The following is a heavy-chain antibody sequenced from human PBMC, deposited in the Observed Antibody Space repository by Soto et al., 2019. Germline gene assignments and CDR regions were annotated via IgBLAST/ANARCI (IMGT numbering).Heavy chain of an antibody. J-gene: IGHJ5*02. V-gene: IGHV2-5*02. D-gene: IGHD6-13*01. CDR3: AHRRVGAGEQQVGYWFDP. Sequence: QITLKESGPTLVKPTQTLTLTCTFSGFSLSTSGVGVGWIRQPPGKALECLALIYSDDDKRYSPSLKSRLTFTKDTAKKQVVLTMTNMDPVDTATYYCAHRRVGAGEQQVGYWFDPWGQGTLVTVSS. CDR1: GFSLSTSGVG. CDR2: IYSDDDK.